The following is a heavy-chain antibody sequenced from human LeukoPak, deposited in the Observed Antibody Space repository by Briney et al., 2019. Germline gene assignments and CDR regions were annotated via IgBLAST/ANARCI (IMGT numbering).Heavy chain of an antibody. Sequence: SGGSLRLSCAASGFSFSTYGMHWVRQAPGKGLEWVALIWNAGTNTYYADSVKGRFTISRDNSKNTLYLQMNSLRAEDTAVYYCAGDTPPGGDYYFDYWGQGTPVIVSS. CDR3: AGDTPPGGDYYFDY. J-gene: IGHJ4*02. CDR2: IWNAGTNT. CDR1: GFSFSTYG. D-gene: IGHD3-16*01. V-gene: IGHV3-33*01.